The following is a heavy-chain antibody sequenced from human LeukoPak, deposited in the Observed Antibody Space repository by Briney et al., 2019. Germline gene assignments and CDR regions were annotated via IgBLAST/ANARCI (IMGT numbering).Heavy chain of an antibody. D-gene: IGHD1-1*01. CDR3: ERRGGDNWNDGGYYFDY. CDR1: GHSFTSYW. Sequence: GESLKISCKGSGHSFTSYWIGWVRQMPGKGLEWMGIIYPGDSDTRYSPSFQGQVTISADKSISTAYLQWSSLKSSDTAMYYCERRGGDNWNDGGYYFDYWGQGTLVTVSS. CDR2: IYPGDSDT. V-gene: IGHV5-51*01. J-gene: IGHJ4*02.